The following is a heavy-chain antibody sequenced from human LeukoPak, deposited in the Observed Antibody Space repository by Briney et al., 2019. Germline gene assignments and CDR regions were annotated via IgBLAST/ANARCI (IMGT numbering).Heavy chain of an antibody. CDR3: ARDRGSSWYRSQWWFDP. D-gene: IGHD6-13*01. CDR2: IYHSGST. V-gene: IGHV4-38-2*02. Sequence: SETLSLTCSVSGHSISSGYYWGWIRQPPGKGLEWIGSIYHSGSTYYNPSLKSRVTISVDTSKNQFSLKLSSVTAADTAVYYCARDRGSSWYRSQWWFDPWGQGTLVTVSS. CDR1: GHSISSGYY. J-gene: IGHJ5*02.